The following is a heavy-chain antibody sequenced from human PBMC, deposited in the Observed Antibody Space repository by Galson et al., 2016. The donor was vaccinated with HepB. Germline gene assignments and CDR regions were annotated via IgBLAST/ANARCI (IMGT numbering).Heavy chain of an antibody. Sequence: SETLSLTCAVSGGSISSSNWWSWVRQPPGKGLEWIGEIYHSGSTNYNPSLKSRVTISVDKSKNQFSLKLSSVTAADTAVYYCAKTRYLGLNYYYYYGMDVWGQGTTVTVSS. V-gene: IGHV4-4*02. J-gene: IGHJ6*02. D-gene: IGHD1-26*01. CDR1: GGSISSSNW. CDR2: IYHSGST. CDR3: AKTRYLGLNYYYYYGMDV.